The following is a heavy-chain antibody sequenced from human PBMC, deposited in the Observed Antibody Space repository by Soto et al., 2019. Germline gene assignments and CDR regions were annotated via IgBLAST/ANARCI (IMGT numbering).Heavy chain of an antibody. J-gene: IGHJ5*02. CDR1: GFMFSTYA. D-gene: IGHD6-19*01. CDR2: RSYDGNDI. CDR3: ARDQGRTVTRGDWFDP. V-gene: IGHV3-30-3*01. Sequence: PGGSLRLSCAASGFMFSTYAMHWVRQAPGKGLEWVAVRSYDGNDIYYGDSVKGRFTISRDNSRNTLYLEMNSLQPEDTAVFYCARDQGRTVTRGDWFDPWGQGTLVTVSS.